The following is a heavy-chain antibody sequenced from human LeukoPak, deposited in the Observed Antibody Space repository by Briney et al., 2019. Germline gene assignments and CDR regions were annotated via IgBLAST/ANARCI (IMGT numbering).Heavy chain of an antibody. Sequence: GGSLRLSCAASGFTFSSYAMTWVRQAPGKGLEWVSGISGSGGRTYHADSVKGRFTISRDNSKNMLYLQMNSLRAEDTAVYYCAKPPRRGELLPLDYWGQGTLVTVSS. V-gene: IGHV3-23*01. CDR2: ISGSGGRT. CDR1: GFTFSSYA. J-gene: IGHJ4*02. CDR3: AKPPRRGELLPLDY. D-gene: IGHD3-10*01.